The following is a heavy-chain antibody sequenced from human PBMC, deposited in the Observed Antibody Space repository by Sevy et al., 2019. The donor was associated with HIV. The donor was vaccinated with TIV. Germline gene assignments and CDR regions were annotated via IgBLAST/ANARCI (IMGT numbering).Heavy chain of an antibody. V-gene: IGHV3-23*01. CDR1: GFTFSSYA. D-gene: IGHD3-22*01. J-gene: IGHJ3*02. Sequence: GGSLRLSCAASGFTFSSYAMSWVRQAPGKGLEWVSAISGSGGSTYYADSVKGRFTISRDNSKNTLYLQMNSLRAEDTAVYYCAKSFYYDSRAPRDAFDIWGQGTMVTDSS. CDR2: ISGSGGST. CDR3: AKSFYYDSRAPRDAFDI.